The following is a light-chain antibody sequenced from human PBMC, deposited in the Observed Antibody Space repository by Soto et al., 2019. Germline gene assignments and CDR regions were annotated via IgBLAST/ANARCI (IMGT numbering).Light chain of an antibody. J-gene: IGKJ1*01. Sequence: DIQMTQSPSTLSASVGDRFTITFRSSQSISRWLAWYQQKPGKAPKLLVYDASTLQSGVASRFSGSGSGTEFTLIISGLQPDDSATYYCQQYTNTNNPWMCGQGTTGDIK. CDR3: QQYTNTNNPWM. V-gene: IGKV1-5*01. CDR2: DAS. CDR1: QSISRW.